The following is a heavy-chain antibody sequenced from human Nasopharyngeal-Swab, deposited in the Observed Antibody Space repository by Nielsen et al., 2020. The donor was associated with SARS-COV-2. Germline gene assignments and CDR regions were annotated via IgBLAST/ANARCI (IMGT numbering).Heavy chain of an antibody. Sequence: ASVKVSCKASGDTFNRKAINWVRQAPGQGLEWMGWINTNTGRSTYGQGFTGRFVFSFDTSLSTTYLLISGLTAGDTAVYYCARGLTGESIIWDNYCYMDVWGEGTTVTVSS. CDR1: GDTFNRKA. CDR2: INTNTGRS. V-gene: IGHV7-4-1*02. J-gene: IGHJ6*03. D-gene: IGHD3-10*01. CDR3: ARGLTGESIIWDNYCYMDV.